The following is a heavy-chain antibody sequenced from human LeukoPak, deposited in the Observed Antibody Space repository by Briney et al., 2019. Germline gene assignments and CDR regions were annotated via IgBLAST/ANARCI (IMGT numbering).Heavy chain of an antibody. CDR2: IKQDGSEK. V-gene: IGHV3-7*03. D-gene: IGHD2-2*01. J-gene: IGHJ6*02. CDR3: ARDLYCSSTSCYYYYYGMDV. CDR1: GFTFSSYW. Sequence: PGGSLRLSCAASGFTFSSYWMSWVRQAPGKGLEWVANIKQDGSEKYYVDSVKGRFTISRDNAKSSLYLQMNSLRVEDTAVYYCARDLYCSSTSCYYYYYGMDVWGQGTTVTVSS.